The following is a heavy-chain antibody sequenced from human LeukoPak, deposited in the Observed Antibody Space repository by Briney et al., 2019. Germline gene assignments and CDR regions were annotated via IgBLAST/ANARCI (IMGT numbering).Heavy chain of an antibody. CDR1: GFTFSSYG. D-gene: IGHD3-3*01. Sequence: PGRSLRLSCTASGFTFSSYGVHWVRQAPGKGLEWVTVISYDGSNKYFADSVKGRFTISRDNSKNTLFLQMNSLRAEDTAVYYCAKDMTQFWSGPDYWGQGTLVTVSS. CDR2: ISYDGSNK. CDR3: AKDMTQFWSGPDY. V-gene: IGHV3-30*18. J-gene: IGHJ4*02.